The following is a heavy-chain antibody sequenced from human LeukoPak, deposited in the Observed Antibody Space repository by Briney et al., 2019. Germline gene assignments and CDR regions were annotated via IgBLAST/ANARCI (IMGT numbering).Heavy chain of an antibody. CDR3: AKFQDGSGWYTSDY. J-gene: IGHJ4*02. V-gene: IGHV3-30*02. D-gene: IGHD6-13*01. CDR1: GFTFSSYG. CDR2: IRYDGSNK. Sequence: GGSLRLSCAASGFTFSSYGMHWVRQAPGKGLEWVAFIRYDGSNKYYADSVKGRFTISRDNSKNTLYLQMNSLRAEDTAVYYRAKFQDGSGWYTSDYWGQGTLVTVSS.